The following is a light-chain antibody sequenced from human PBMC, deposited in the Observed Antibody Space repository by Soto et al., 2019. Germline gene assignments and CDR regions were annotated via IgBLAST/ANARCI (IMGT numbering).Light chain of an antibody. Sequence: QSVLTQPPSASGTPGQKVTISCSGSSSNIGPNAVNWYQQLPGTAPKLLLYNNNQRPSGVSDRFSGSKSGTSASLAISGHQSDDEADYHFAAWDDSLNGLVFGTGTKVTVL. CDR1: SSNIGPNA. J-gene: IGLJ1*01. CDR2: NNN. V-gene: IGLV1-44*01. CDR3: AAWDDSLNGLV.